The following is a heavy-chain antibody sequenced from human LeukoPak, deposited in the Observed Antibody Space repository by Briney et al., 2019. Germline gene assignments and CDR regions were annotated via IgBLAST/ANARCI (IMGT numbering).Heavy chain of an antibody. CDR3: ARRVRGVNDAFDI. Sequence: PSQTLSLTCAVYGASVSGYYCGWIRQPAGKGREWIGEINHSGSINYNPSLKSRVTISVDTSKDQVPLKLSSVAAADTAVYYCARRVRGVNDAFDIWGQGTMVTVSS. CDR2: INHSGSI. CDR1: GASVSGYY. D-gene: IGHD3-10*01. V-gene: IGHV4-34*01. J-gene: IGHJ3*02.